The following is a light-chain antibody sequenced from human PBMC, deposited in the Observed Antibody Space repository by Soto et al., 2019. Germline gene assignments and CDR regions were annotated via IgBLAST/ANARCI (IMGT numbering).Light chain of an antibody. CDR3: QVWDSSSDHHV. V-gene: IGLV3-21*04. J-gene: IGLJ1*01. Sequence: SYELTQPPSASVAPGKTARITCGGNNIGSKSVHWYQQKPGQAPVLVIYYDSDRPSGIPERFSGSNSGNTATLTISRVEAGGEADYYCQVWDSSSDHHVFGTGTKVTVL. CDR1: NIGSKS. CDR2: YDS.